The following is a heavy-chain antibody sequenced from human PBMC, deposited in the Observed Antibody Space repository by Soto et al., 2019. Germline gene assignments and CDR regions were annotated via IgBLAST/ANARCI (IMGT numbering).Heavy chain of an antibody. D-gene: IGHD3-22*01. CDR3: ESHYHDSSGTAFDI. CDR2: ISSSGSTI. V-gene: IGHV3-11*01. J-gene: IGHJ3*02. Sequence: QVQLVESGGGLVKPGGSLRLSCAASGFIFSDYYMSWIRQAPGKGLEWVSYISSSGSTIYYADSVKGRFTISRDNAKNALYLQMNSLRAEDTAVYYCESHYHDSSGTAFDIWGQGTMVTVSS. CDR1: GFIFSDYY.